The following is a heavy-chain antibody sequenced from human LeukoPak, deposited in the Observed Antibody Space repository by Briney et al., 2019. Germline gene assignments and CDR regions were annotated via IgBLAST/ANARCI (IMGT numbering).Heavy chain of an antibody. J-gene: IGHJ5*02. CDR2: IFPSGGEI. Sequence: PGGSLRLSCAASGFTFSTFAMIWVRQPPGKGLEWVSSIFPSGGEIHYADSVRGRFTISRDNSSNTLYLQMNSLSPEDTAVYYCARDGAKPYCSGDICYSNPGWFDPWGQGTLVTVSS. CDR1: GFTFSTFA. D-gene: IGHD2-15*01. V-gene: IGHV3-23*01. CDR3: ARDGAKPYCSGDICYSNPGWFDP.